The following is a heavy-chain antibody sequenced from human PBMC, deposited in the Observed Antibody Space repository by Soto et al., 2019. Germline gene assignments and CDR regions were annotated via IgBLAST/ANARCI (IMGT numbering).Heavy chain of an antibody. CDR2: ISPNTGGT. Sequence: ASVKVSCKASGYIFTGYYIHWVGQAPGQGREWMGEISPNTGGTKYAQKFQGRVTMTRDTSITTVYMELSNLSPDDTAVYYCGRGRSRELVVFYLGQGTPVTVSS. J-gene: IGHJ4*02. CDR1: GYIFTGYY. V-gene: IGHV1-2*02. CDR3: GRGRSRELVVFY. D-gene: IGHD1-7*01.